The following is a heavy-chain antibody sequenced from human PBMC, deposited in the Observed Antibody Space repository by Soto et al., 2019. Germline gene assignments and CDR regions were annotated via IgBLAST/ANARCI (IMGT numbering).Heavy chain of an antibody. CDR1: GFIFSSDW. D-gene: IGHD3-10*01. V-gene: IGHV3-74*01. CDR2: INTDGSDT. J-gene: IGHJ4*02. CDR3: ARDRPGSRHYFDY. Sequence: EVQLVESGGGLAQHGGSLRLSCAASGFIFSSDWMHWVRQAPGKGLVWVSRINTDGSDTSYADSVKGRFTISRDNAKNTVYLQMNSLRDEDTAVYYCARDRPGSRHYFDYWGQGNMVTVSS.